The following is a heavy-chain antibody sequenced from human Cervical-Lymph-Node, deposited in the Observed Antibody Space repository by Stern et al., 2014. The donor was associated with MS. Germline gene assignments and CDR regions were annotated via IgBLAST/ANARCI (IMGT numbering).Heavy chain of an antibody. V-gene: IGHV1-3*01. CDR1: GYTFTSYA. D-gene: IGHD3-3*01. CDR2: INAGNGNT. J-gene: IGHJ4*02. Sequence: QMQLVQSGAEVKKPGASVKVSCKASGYTFTSYAMHWVRQAPGQRLEWMGWINAGNGNTKYSQKFQGRVTITRDTSASTAYMELSSLRSEDTAVYYCARSTGVDNYYFDYWGQGTLVTVSS. CDR3: ARSTGVDNYYFDY.